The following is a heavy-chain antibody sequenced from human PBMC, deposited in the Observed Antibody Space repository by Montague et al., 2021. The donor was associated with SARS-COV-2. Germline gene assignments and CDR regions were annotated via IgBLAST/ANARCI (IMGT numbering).Heavy chain of an antibody. Sequence: SETLSLTCTVSGGSIRSSSYYWGWIRQPPGKGLECIGSIYYSGSTYYNPSLKSRVTISVDTSKNHFSLKLSSVTAADTAVYYCARTTWPRGYFDLWGRGTLVTVSS. CDR2: IYYSGST. CDR3: ARTTWPRGYFDL. D-gene: IGHD5-12*01. V-gene: IGHV4-39*07. J-gene: IGHJ2*01. CDR1: GGSIRSSSYY.